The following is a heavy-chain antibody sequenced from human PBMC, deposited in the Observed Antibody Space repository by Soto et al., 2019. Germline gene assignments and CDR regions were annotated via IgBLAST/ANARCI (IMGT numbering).Heavy chain of an antibody. CDR1: GHSFTSYS. CDR3: ARILGYCSGGSCDY. CDR2: INAGNGNT. Sequence: ASVKVSCKASGHSFTSYSMHWVRQAPGQRLEWMGWINAGNGNTKYSQKFQGRVTITRDTSASTAYMELSSLRSEDTAVYYCARILGYCSGGSCDYWGQGTLVTVSS. D-gene: IGHD2-15*01. J-gene: IGHJ4*02. V-gene: IGHV1-3*01.